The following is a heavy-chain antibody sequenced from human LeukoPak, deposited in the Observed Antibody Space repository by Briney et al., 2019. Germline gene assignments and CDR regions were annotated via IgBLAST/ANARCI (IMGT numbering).Heavy chain of an antibody. V-gene: IGHV3-30*02. D-gene: IGHD6-13*01. J-gene: IGHJ3*02. Sequence: GGSLRLSCAASGFTFSNYGMHWVRQAPGKGLEWVAFIQFDVSSEYYADSGKGRFTVSRDNSKNTVYLQMNSLRAEDTALYYCAREYSGRCIHAFESWGQGTTVTVSS. CDR1: GFTFSNYG. CDR2: IQFDVSSE. CDR3: AREYSGRCIHAFES.